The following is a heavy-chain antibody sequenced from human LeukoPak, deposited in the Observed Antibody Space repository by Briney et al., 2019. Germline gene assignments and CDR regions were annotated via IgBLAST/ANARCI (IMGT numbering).Heavy chain of an antibody. V-gene: IGHV3-21*01. CDR1: GFTFSSYA. CDR3: TRDLSLGMPRGFDY. J-gene: IGHJ4*02. CDR2: ISSGSDYI. Sequence: GRSLRLSCAASGFTFSSYAMHWVRQAPGKGLEWVSTISSGSDYIYYADSIKGRFTISRDNGKNSLYLQMNSLRADDTAVYYCTRDLSLGMPRGFDYWGQGTLVTVSS. D-gene: IGHD2-2*01.